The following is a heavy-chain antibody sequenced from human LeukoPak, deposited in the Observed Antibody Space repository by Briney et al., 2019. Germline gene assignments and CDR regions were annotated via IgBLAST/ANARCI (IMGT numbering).Heavy chain of an antibody. D-gene: IGHD3-3*01. CDR2: ISSSGSTI. Sequence: GVSLTLSWTASGFTFSDYYMRWIRQAPGKGLEWVSYISSSGSTIYYADSVKGRFTISRDNAKNSLYLQMNSLRAGDTAVYYCARELRFLEYYYYYYYMDVWGKGTTVTVSS. J-gene: IGHJ6*03. CDR3: ARELRFLEYYYYYYYMDV. CDR1: GFTFSDYY. V-gene: IGHV3-11*01.